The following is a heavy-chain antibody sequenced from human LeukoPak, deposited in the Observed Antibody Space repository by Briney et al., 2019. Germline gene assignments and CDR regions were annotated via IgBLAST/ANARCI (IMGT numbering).Heavy chain of an antibody. Sequence: SETLSLTCTVSGGSISSYYWSWIRQPPGKGLEWIGYIYYSGSTNYNPSLKSRVTISVDTSKNQFSLKLSSVTAADTAVYYCAKDQGRAVAGPFDYWGQGTLVTVSS. CDR2: IYYSGST. J-gene: IGHJ4*02. D-gene: IGHD6-19*01. V-gene: IGHV4-59*01. CDR1: GGSISSYY. CDR3: AKDQGRAVAGPFDY.